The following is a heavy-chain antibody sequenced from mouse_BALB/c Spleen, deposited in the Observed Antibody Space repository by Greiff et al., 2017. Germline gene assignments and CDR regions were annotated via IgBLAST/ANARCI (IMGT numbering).Heavy chain of an antibody. CDR1: EYEFPSHD. J-gene: IGHJ3*01. CDR2: INSDGGST. D-gene: IGHD1-1*01. V-gene: IGHV5-2*01. Sequence: EVKVVESGGGLVQPGESLKLSCESNEYEFPSHDMSWVRKTPEKRLELVAAINSDGGSTYYPDTMERRFIISRDNTKKTLYLQMSSLRSEDTALYYCARHGSYYGSSYWFAYWGQGTLVTVSA. CDR3: ARHGSYYGSSYWFAY.